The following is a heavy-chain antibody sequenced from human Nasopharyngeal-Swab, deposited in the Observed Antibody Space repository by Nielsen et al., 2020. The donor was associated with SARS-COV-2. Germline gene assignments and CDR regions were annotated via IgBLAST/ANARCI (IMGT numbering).Heavy chain of an antibody. D-gene: IGHD3-16*01. CDR2: ISWNSGSI. V-gene: IGHV3-9*01. J-gene: IGHJ3*01. Sequence: SLKISCAASGFTFDDYAMHWVRQAPGKGLEWVSGISWNSGSIGYADSVKGRFTISRDNAKNSLYLQIHRLRVEDSALYFCAKDLTRGEFVTSNAFDVWGQGTLVTVSS. CDR3: AKDLTRGEFVTSNAFDV. CDR1: GFTFDDYA.